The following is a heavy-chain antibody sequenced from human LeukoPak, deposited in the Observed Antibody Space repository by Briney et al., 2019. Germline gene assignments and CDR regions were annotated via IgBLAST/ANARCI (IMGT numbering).Heavy chain of an antibody. CDR2: INQDGSEK. CDR3: ARAIPYSGIYIWYFDS. V-gene: IGHV3-7*01. J-gene: IGHJ4*02. D-gene: IGHD1-26*01. Sequence: PGGSLRLSCVASGFTFSTDKVTCVRQAPGKGRQCVANINQDGSEKKYLDSVKGRFTISRDNAKHSLYLQMNSLRAEDTAVYYCARAIPYSGIYIWYFDSWGQGTLVTVSS. CDR1: GFTFSTDK.